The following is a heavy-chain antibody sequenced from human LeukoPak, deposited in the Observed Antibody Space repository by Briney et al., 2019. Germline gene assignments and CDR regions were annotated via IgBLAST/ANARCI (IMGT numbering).Heavy chain of an antibody. Sequence: GGSLRLSCAASGFTFSSYGMSWVRQAPGKGLEWVSAISGSGGSTYYADSVKGRFTISRDNSKNTLYLQMNSLRAEDTAVYYCAKDPWITGTTFDYWGQGTLVTVSS. CDR2: ISGSGGST. D-gene: IGHD1-7*01. CDR1: GFTFSSYG. V-gene: IGHV3-23*01. J-gene: IGHJ4*02. CDR3: AKDPWITGTTFDY.